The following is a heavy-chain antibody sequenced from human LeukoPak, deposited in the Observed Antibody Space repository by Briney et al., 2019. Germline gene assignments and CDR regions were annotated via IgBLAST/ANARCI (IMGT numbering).Heavy chain of an antibody. V-gene: IGHV4-34*01. CDR1: GGSFSGYY. D-gene: IGHD3-22*01. J-gene: IGHJ4*02. CDR3: ARRAGRYYYDSSGYPY. Sequence: PSETLSLTCAVYGGSFSGYYWSWIRQPPGKGLEWIGEINHSGSTNYNPSLKSRVTISVDTSKNQFSLKLSSVTAADTAVYYCARRAGRYYYDSSGYPYWGQGTLVTVSS. CDR2: INHSGST.